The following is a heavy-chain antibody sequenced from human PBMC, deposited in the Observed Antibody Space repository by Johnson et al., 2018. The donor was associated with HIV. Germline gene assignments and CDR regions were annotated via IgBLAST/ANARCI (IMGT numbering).Heavy chain of an antibody. CDR1: GFTFSSYG. V-gene: IGHV3-30*02. Sequence: QEQLVESGGGVVQPGGSLRLSCAASGFTFSSYGMHWVRQAPGKGLEWVAFIRYDGTNKYYANSVKGRFTISRDNSKNTLYLQMNSLRAEDTAVYYCASPRGVGGGGAFDIWGQGTMVTVSS. CDR3: ASPRGVGGGGAFDI. J-gene: IGHJ3*02. D-gene: IGHD6-19*01. CDR2: IRYDGTNK.